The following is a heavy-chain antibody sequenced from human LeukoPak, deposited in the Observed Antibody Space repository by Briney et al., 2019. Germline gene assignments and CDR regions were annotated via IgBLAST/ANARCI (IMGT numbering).Heavy chain of an antibody. CDR1: GYTFTGYY. CDR2: INPNSGGT. V-gene: IGHV1-2*02. D-gene: IGHD2/OR15-2a*01. CDR3: ARDWPDSTTYWSRLLSLGILDY. Sequence: ASVKVSCKASGYTFTGYYMHWVRQAPGQGLEWMGWINPNSGGTNYAQKFQGRVTMTRDTSISTAYMELSRLRSDDTAVYYCARDWPDSTTYWSRLLSLGILDYWGQGTLVTVSS. J-gene: IGHJ4*02.